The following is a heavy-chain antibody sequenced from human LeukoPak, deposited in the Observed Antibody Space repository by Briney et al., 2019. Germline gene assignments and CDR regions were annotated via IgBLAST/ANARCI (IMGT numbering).Heavy chain of an antibody. V-gene: IGHV4-59*01. CDR2: IYYSGST. CDR1: GGSISSYY. D-gene: IGHD2-2*02. CDR3: ARTLYDAFDI. J-gene: IGHJ3*02. Sequence: SETLSLTCTVSGGSISSYYWSWIRQPPGKGLEWIGYIYYSGSTNYNPSLKSRVTISVDTSKNQFSLKLSSVTAADTAVYYCARTLYDAFDIWGQGTMVTVSS.